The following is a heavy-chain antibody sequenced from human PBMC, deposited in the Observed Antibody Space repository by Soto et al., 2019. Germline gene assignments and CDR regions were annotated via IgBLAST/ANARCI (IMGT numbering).Heavy chain of an antibody. CDR3: ARGGNGLDP. CDR1: GFTFSNSW. V-gene: IGHV3-74*01. CDR2: IDPDGSIT. D-gene: IGHD2-8*01. Sequence: EAQLVESGGGLVQPGGSLRLSCAASGFTFSNSWMYWLRQPPGEGLMWVSRIDPDGSITNYADSVRGRFTISRDNAKNTLYVEMNSLIAEDTAMYYCARGGNGLDPWGQGTLVTVSS. J-gene: IGHJ5*02.